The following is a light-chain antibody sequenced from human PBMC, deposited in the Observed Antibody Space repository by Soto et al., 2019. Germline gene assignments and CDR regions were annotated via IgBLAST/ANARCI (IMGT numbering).Light chain of an antibody. CDR3: QQSYSNPYT. CDR1: QSITNY. Sequence: DIQMTQSPSSLSASVGDRVTITCRASQSITNYLNWYQQKPGKAPKLLMYAISTLQSGVPSRFGGSGSGTEFTLTISSLQPDDFATYYCQQSYSNPYTVGQGTKVDIK. V-gene: IGKV1-39*01. J-gene: IGKJ2*01. CDR2: AIS.